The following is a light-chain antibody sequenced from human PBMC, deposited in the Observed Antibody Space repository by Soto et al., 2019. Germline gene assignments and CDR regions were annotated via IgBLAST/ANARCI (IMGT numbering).Light chain of an antibody. V-gene: IGLV2-23*01. CDR3: CSYAGGATVV. CDR1: ISDVGRYNL. J-gene: IGLJ2*01. Sequence: QSALTQPASVSGSPGQSITISCTGTISDVGRYNLVSWYQQHPDKAPKLIIYEDIERPSGVSHRFSGSTSGNTASLTISGLPTEDEAKYFCCSYAGGATVVFGGGIKLTVL. CDR2: EDI.